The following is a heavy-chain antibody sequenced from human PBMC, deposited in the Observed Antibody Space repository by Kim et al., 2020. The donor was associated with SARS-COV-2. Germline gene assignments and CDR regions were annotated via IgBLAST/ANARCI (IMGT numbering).Heavy chain of an antibody. Sequence: GGSLRLSCAASGFTFSSYAMHWVRQAPGKGLEWVAVIRYDGSNTYYADSVKGRFTISRDNSKNTLYLQMNSLRAEDTAVYYCARDRLPPRRDGYDFGMDVWGQGTTVTVSS. V-gene: IGHV3-30*04. J-gene: IGHJ6*02. CDR3: ARDRLPPRRDGYDFGMDV. D-gene: IGHD5-12*01. CDR2: IRYDGSNT. CDR1: GFTFSSYA.